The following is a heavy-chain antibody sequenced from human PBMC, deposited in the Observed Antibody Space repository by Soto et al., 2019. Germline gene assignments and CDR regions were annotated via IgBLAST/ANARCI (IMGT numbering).Heavy chain of an antibody. D-gene: IGHD1-26*01. Sequence: SVKVSCKASGGTFSSYAISWVRQAPGQGLEWMGGIIPIFGTANYAQKFQGRVTITADESTSTAYMELSSLRSEDTAVYYCARGDSGSYYWHQDSAQYYYGMDVWGQGTTVTVSS. CDR1: GGTFSSYA. J-gene: IGHJ6*02. V-gene: IGHV1-69*13. CDR2: IIPIFGTA. CDR3: ARGDSGSYYWHQDSAQYYYGMDV.